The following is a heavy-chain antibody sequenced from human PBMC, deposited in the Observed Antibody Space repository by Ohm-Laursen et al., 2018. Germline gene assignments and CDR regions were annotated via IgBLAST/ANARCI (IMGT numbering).Heavy chain of an antibody. Sequence: GSLRLSCAASGFTFNTFTMNWVRQAPGKGLEWVSYINSRSSTMNYADSVKGRFAVSRGNARFSLYLQMNSLRVEDTAVYYCARERGGSYFDSWGQGTLVTVSS. V-gene: IGHV3-48*01. D-gene: IGHD1-26*01. J-gene: IGHJ4*02. CDR1: GFTFNTFT. CDR2: INSRSSTM. CDR3: ARERGGSYFDS.